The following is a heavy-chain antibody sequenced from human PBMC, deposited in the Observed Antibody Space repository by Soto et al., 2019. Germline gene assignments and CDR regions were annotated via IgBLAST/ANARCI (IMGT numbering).Heavy chain of an antibody. CDR1: GFTFSTYA. V-gene: IGHV3-23*01. D-gene: IGHD2-15*01. CDR3: AKEGYCSSTSCHHGAFDF. CDR2: ISGSGGQT. J-gene: IGHJ3*01. Sequence: EVQLLESGGGLVQPGGSLRLSCAGSGFTFSTYAMIWVRQAPGKGLEWVSSISGSGGQTYYADSVKGRFTVSRDNSKTTLSLQTDSLRAEDTAMYYCAKEGYCSSTSCHHGAFDFWGQGTMVTVSS.